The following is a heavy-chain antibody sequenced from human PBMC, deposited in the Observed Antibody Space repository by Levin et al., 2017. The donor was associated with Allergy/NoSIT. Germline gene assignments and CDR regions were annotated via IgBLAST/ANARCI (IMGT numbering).Heavy chain of an antibody. D-gene: IGHD2-15*01. J-gene: IGHJ4*02. CDR1: GFTFDDYG. CDR3: ARDQLWVVAATPLFDY. V-gene: IGHV3-20*04. Sequence: GGSLRLSCAASGFTFDDYGMSWVRQAPGKGLEWVSGINWNGGSTGYADSVKGRFTISRDNAKNSLYLQMNSLRAEDTALYYCARDQLWVVAATPLFDYWGQGTLVTVSS. CDR2: INWNGGST.